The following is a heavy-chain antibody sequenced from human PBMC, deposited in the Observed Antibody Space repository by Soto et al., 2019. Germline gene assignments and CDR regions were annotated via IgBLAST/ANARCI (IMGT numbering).Heavy chain of an antibody. CDR2: IYYSGST. CDR3: ARGGRHTRKNWFDP. Sequence: LSETLSLTYTVSGGSISSYYWSWIRQPPGKGLEWTGYIYYSGSTNYNPSLKSRVTISVDTSKNQFSLKLSSVTAADTAVYYCARGGRHTRKNWFDPWGQGTLVTVYS. V-gene: IGHV4-59*01. D-gene: IGHD3-16*01. CDR1: GGSISSYY. J-gene: IGHJ5*02.